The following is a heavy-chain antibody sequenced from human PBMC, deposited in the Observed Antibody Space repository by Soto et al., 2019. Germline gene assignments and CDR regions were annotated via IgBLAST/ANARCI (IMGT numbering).Heavy chain of an antibody. J-gene: IGHJ6*02. CDR1: GFSFRNYA. V-gene: IGHV3-30*18. Sequence: QVQLVESGGGVVQPGRSLRLSCAASGFSFRNYAMHWVRQAPGKGLEWVAVISYDGSNKYYADSVKGRFTISRDNSKNTLYLQMNSLRAEDTAVYYGAKDLFSSSSCYYNYGLDVWGQGTTVTVSS. CDR2: ISYDGSNK. D-gene: IGHD2-2*01. CDR3: AKDLFSSSSCYYNYGLDV.